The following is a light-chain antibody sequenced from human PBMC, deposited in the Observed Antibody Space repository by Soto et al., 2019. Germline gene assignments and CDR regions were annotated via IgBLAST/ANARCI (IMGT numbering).Light chain of an antibody. Sequence: EIVMTQSPATLSVSPGERATLSCRASQSVSSNLAWYQQKPGQAPRLLIYGAYTRATGIPARFSGSGSGTDFPLTISSLQSEDFAVYYCQQYNNWPPAWTFGQGTKVEIK. CDR3: QQYNNWPPAWT. CDR2: GAY. CDR1: QSVSSN. J-gene: IGKJ1*01. V-gene: IGKV3-15*01.